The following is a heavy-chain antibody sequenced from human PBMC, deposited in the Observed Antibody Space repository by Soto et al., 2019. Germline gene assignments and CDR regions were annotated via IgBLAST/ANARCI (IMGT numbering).Heavy chain of an antibody. CDR2: VNPKSGNT. CDR1: GYSFSTYD. D-gene: IGHD2-2*02. J-gene: IGHJ5*02. CDR3: ARPYCDSTSCYTDWFDP. V-gene: IGHV1-8*01. Sequence: QVQLVQSGAEVKKPGASVKVSCKASGYSFSTYDINWVRQAAGQGLEWMGWVNPKSGNTDYAQRFRGRVTMTSNTSISTGYMELSALTPEDTAVYYCARPYCDSTSCYTDWFDPWGQGTLVTVSS.